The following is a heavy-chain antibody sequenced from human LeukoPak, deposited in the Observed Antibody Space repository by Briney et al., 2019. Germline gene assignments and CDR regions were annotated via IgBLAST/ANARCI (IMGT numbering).Heavy chain of an antibody. Sequence: PGGSLRLSCAASGFTFSSYDMHWVRQVTGKGLEWVSAIGTRGDTHYPDSLKGRFTVSRENAKNSLYLQMNSLTAGDTALYYCARAGVTMVRGLDYGMDVWGQGTTVTVSS. CDR2: IGTRGDT. D-gene: IGHD3-10*01. J-gene: IGHJ6*02. CDR1: GFTFSSYD. V-gene: IGHV3-13*01. CDR3: ARAGVTMVRGLDYGMDV.